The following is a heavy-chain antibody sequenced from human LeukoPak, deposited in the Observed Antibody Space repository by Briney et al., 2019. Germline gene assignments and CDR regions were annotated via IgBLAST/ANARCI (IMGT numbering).Heavy chain of an antibody. Sequence: GGSLRLSCAASGFTLSSYGMHWVRQAPGKGLGWVAVIWYDGSNKYYADSVKGRFTISRDNSKNTLYLQMNSLRAEDTAVYYCARDPYDYDISGLLTPYYFDYWGQGTLVTVSS. CDR2: IWYDGSNK. J-gene: IGHJ4*02. V-gene: IGHV3-33*01. CDR1: GFTLSSYG. D-gene: IGHD3-22*01. CDR3: ARDPYDYDISGLLTPYYFDY.